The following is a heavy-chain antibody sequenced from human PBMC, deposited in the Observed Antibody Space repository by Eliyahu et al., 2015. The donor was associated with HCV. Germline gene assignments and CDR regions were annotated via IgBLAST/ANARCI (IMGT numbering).Heavy chain of an antibody. J-gene: IGHJ4*02. D-gene: IGHD2-15*01. CDR2: IYPGDSDT. CDR3: ARSGRGSLSCRSGSCYPFDS. V-gene: IGHV5-51*03. CDR1: GYSFVSYW. Sequence: EVQLVQSGAEVKKSGESLEISCQASGYSFVSYWIGGVRQKPGGGLEWMGIIYPGDSDTRHSPSFEGQVTISADRSLNTAYLRWDSLKASDSAMYFCARSGRGSLSCRSGSCYPFDSWGQGTLVTVSS.